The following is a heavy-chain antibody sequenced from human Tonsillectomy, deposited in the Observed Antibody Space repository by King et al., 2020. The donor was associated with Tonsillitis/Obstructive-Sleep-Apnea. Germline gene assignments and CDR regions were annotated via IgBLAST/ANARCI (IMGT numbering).Heavy chain of an antibody. J-gene: IGHJ3*02. D-gene: IGHD6-19*01. V-gene: IGHV3-23*04. Sequence: VQLVESGGGLVQPGGSLRLSCAASGFTFSTYAMSWVRQAPGKGLEWVSGISGSGGGTYYADSVKGRFTISRDNSKNTLFLQMNSLRAEDTAVYYCAKDRGAVADGFDIWGQGTMVTLS. CDR3: AKDRGAVADGFDI. CDR1: GFTFSTYA. CDR2: ISGSGGGT.